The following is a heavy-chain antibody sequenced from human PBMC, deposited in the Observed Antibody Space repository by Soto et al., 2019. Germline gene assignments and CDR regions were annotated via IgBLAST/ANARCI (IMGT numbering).Heavy chain of an antibody. CDR1: GGSISSSSYY. Sequence: PSETLSLTCTVSGGSISSSSYYWGWIRQPPGKGLEWIGSIYYSGSTYYNPSLKSRVTISVDTSKNQFSLKLSSVTAADTAVYYCARHNFNYDFWSGYPYYFDYWGQGTLVTVSS. CDR3: ARHNFNYDFWSGYPYYFDY. D-gene: IGHD3-3*01. CDR2: IYYSGST. J-gene: IGHJ4*02. V-gene: IGHV4-39*01.